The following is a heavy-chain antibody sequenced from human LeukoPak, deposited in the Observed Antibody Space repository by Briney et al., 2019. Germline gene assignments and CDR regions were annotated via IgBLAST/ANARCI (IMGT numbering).Heavy chain of an antibody. CDR1: GGSISSYY. D-gene: IGHD4-17*01. J-gene: IGHJ6*02. CDR3: ARGACGDYDIYYYYYGMDV. V-gene: IGHV4-59*08. Sequence: PSETLSLTCTVSGGSISSYYWSWIRQPPGKGLEWIGYIYYSGSTNYNPSLKSRVTISVDTSKNQFSLKLSSVTAADTAVYYCARGACGDYDIYYYYYGMDVWGQGTTVTVSS. CDR2: IYYSGST.